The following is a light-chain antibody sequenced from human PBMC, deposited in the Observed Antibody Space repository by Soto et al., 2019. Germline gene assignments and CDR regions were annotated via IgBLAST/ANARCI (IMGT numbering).Light chain of an antibody. J-gene: IGKJ1*01. CDR2: GAS. V-gene: IGKV3-20*01. Sequence: EIVLTQSPGTLSLSPGERATLSCRASQSASSSYLAWYQQKPGQAPRLLIYGASSRATGIPDRFSGSGSGTDFTLTISRLEPEDFAVYYCQQYGSSWWTFGQGTKVDIK. CDR1: QSASSSY. CDR3: QQYGSSWWT.